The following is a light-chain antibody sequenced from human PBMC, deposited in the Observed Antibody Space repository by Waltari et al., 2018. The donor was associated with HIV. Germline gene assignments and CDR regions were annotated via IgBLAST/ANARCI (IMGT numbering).Light chain of an antibody. J-gene: IGKJ1*01. Sequence: DIQMTQSPSTLSASVGDSVTITCRASQSTSRWLAWYQQKPGKAPKVLIYRASSLESGVPSRFSGSGSGTEFTLTISSLQPDDFATYYCQQYNSYSQTFGQGTKVEIK. CDR1: QSTSRW. CDR3: QQYNSYSQT. CDR2: RAS. V-gene: IGKV1-5*03.